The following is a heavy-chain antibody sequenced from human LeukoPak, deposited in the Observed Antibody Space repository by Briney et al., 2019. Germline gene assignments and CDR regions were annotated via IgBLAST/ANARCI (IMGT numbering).Heavy chain of an antibody. D-gene: IGHD3-22*01. CDR3: AREVYYYDTRHFDY. J-gene: IGHJ4*02. Sequence: SSVKVSCKASGYTFTSYGISWVRQAPGQGLEWMGWISAYNGNTNYAQKLQGRVTMTTDTSTSTAYMELRSLRSDDTAVYYCAREVYYYDTRHFDYWGQGTLVTVSS. CDR2: ISAYNGNT. V-gene: IGHV1-18*01. CDR1: GYTFTSYG.